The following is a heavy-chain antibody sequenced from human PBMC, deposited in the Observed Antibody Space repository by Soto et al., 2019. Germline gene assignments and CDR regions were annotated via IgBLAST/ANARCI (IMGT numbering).Heavy chain of an antibody. J-gene: IGHJ4*02. Sequence: QVQLVQSGAEVKEPGASVKVSCKASGYTFTTFGISWVRQAPGQGLEWMGWIDPKNGNTKDAQKFQGRVTMTTDTSTSTAYMELRSLRSDDTAVYFCAKEYCDTSRCFLPDYWGQGGLVTVSS. D-gene: IGHD2-2*01. CDR3: AKEYCDTSRCFLPDY. CDR1: GYTFTTFG. V-gene: IGHV1-18*01. CDR2: IDPKNGNT.